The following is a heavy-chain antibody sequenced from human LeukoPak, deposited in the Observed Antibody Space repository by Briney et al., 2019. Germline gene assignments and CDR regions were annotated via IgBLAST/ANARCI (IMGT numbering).Heavy chain of an antibody. V-gene: IGHV3-23*01. CDR3: AKDLNKVVVGATYDY. CDR1: GFSFSTYT. Sequence: PGGSLRLSCAASGFSFSTYTMAWVRQAPGGGLEWVSAISGSGGSTYYADSVKGRFTISRDNSKNTLYLQMNSLRAEDTAVYYCAKDLNKVVVGATYDYWGQGTLVTVSS. CDR2: ISGSGGST. D-gene: IGHD1-26*01. J-gene: IGHJ4*02.